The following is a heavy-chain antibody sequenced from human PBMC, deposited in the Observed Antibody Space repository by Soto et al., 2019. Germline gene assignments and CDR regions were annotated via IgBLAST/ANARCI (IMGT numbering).Heavy chain of an antibody. CDR3: ARFRGSYGMDV. D-gene: IGHD3-10*01. CDR1: GGTFSSYT. J-gene: IGHJ6*02. V-gene: IGHV1-69*02. CDR2: IIPILGIP. Sequence: QVQLVQSGAEVKKPGSSVMVSCKASGGTFSSYTISWVRQAPGQGLEWMGRIIPILGIPNYAQKFQGRVTITADKSTSTAYMELSSLRSEDTAVYYCARFRGSYGMDVWGQGTTVTVSS.